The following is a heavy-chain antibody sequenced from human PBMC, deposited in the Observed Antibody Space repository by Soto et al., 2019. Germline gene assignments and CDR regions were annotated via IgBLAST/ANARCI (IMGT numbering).Heavy chain of an antibody. J-gene: IGHJ5*02. Sequence: SVKVSCTASGGTFSSYAISLVRQAPGQGLEWMGGIIPIFGTANYAQKFQGRVTITADESTSTAYMELSSLRSEDTAVYYCARAAATAADTLNWFDPWGQGTLVNVSS. CDR2: IIPIFGTA. D-gene: IGHD6-13*01. CDR3: ARAAATAADTLNWFDP. V-gene: IGHV1-69*01. CDR1: GGTFSSYA.